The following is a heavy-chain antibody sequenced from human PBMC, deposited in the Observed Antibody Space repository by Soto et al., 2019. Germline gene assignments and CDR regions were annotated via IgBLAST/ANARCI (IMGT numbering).Heavy chain of an antibody. Sequence: PSETLSLTCAAYGGSFSGYYWIWVRQSPGKGLEWIGEIYHSGSTNYNPSLKSRVTISVDKSKNQFSLKLSSVTAADTAVYYCARDQTERGYSYGYDYWGQGTLVTVSS. V-gene: IGHV4-34*01. CDR1: GGSFSGYY. D-gene: IGHD5-18*01. J-gene: IGHJ4*01. CDR2: IYHSGST. CDR3: ARDQTERGYSYGYDY.